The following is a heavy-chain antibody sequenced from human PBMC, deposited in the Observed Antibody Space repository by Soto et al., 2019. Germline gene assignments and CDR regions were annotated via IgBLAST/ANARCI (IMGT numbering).Heavy chain of an antibody. J-gene: IGHJ4*02. CDR1: GYSYTNSW. Sequence: EVQLVQSGAEVKKPGGSLKISCKGSGYSYTNSWIGWVRQMPGKGLEWMGIIYPGASDTRYSPSFKGQVAISVDKSISTAYLQWSSLKASDTAMYLCARLDGPDGYILALDYWGQGTLVTVPS. V-gene: IGHV5-51*01. CDR2: IYPGASDT. D-gene: IGHD5-12*01. CDR3: ARLDGPDGYILALDY.